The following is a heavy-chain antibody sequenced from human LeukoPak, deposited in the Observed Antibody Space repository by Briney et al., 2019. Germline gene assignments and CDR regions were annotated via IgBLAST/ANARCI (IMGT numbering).Heavy chain of an antibody. Sequence: GGSLRLSCAASGFTFSSIGMHWVRQAPGKGLEWVAVVSYDGSIKYYADYVKGRFTISRDNSKNTLYLQMDSLRAEDTAVYYCAKDRFSYGYYFDYWGQGTLVTVSS. CDR2: VSYDGSIK. CDR3: AKDRFSYGYYFDY. CDR1: GFTFSSIG. V-gene: IGHV3-30*18. J-gene: IGHJ4*02. D-gene: IGHD4-17*01.